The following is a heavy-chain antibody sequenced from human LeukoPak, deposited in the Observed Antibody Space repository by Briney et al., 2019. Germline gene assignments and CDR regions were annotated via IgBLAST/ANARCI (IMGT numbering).Heavy chain of an antibody. CDR2: IISSSSYI. CDR3: AKADGYCSGGSCYSYFDY. V-gene: IGHV3-21*01. CDR1: GFTFSSYS. Sequence: PGGSLSPSCAAAGFTFSSYSMNWVRHAPGTGLEWVSSIISSSSYIYYADSVKGRFTISRDNSKNTLYLQMNSLRAEDTAVYYCAKADGYCSGGSCYSYFDYWGQGTLVTVSS. D-gene: IGHD2-15*01. J-gene: IGHJ4*02.